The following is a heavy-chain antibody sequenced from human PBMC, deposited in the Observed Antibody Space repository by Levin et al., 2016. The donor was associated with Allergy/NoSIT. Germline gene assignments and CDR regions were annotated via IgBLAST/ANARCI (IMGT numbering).Heavy chain of an antibody. CDR3: AERYSGSYYEVSDYYGMDV. V-gene: IGHV1-69*10. CDR2: IIPILGIA. Sequence: WVRQAPGQGLEWMGGIIPILGIANYAQKFQGRVTITADESTSTAYMELSSLRSEDTAVYYCAERYSGSYYEVSDYYGMDVWGQGTTVTVSS. D-gene: IGHD1-26*01. J-gene: IGHJ6*02.